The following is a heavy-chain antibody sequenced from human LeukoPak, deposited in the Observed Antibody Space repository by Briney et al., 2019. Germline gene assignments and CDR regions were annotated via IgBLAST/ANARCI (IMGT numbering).Heavy chain of an antibody. CDR1: GFTFGTYV. V-gene: IGHV3-30*18. CDR2: IAHDESQK. Sequence: GRSLRLSRAASGFTFGTYVMHWVRRAPGKGLEWVAVIAHDESQKFYANSVKGRFTIPRDNSKNTLYLQMNSLRTEDTAVYSCAKDLGDSSSWYLDYWGRGTLVTVSS. J-gene: IGHJ4*02. CDR3: AKDLGDSSSWYLDY. D-gene: IGHD6-13*01.